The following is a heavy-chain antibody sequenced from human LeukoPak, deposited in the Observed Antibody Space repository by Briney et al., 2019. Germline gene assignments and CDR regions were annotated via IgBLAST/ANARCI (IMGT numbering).Heavy chain of an antibody. V-gene: IGHV3-48*03. CDR3: VRQDAELDY. J-gene: IGHJ4*02. CDR2: ISSRGTNI. Sequence: PGGSLRLSCAASGFTFSNYEMNWVRQAPGKGLEWVSYISSRGTNIYYADSVKGRFTISRDNAKNSLYLQMNSLRAEDTAVYYCVRQDAELDYWGQGTLVTVSS. CDR1: GFTFSNYE. D-gene: IGHD3-10*01.